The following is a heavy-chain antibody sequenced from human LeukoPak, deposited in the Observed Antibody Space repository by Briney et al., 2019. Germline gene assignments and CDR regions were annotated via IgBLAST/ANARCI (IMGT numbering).Heavy chain of an antibody. J-gene: IGHJ4*02. Sequence: GGSLRLSCAASGFTFSTYAMTWVRQAPGKGLEWVAVISYDGSNKYYADSVKGRFTISRDNSKNTLYLQMNSLTAEDTAVFYCARDDRGIAAAGFLDYWGQGTLVTVSS. V-gene: IGHV3-30*04. CDR3: ARDDRGIAAAGFLDY. CDR1: GFTFSTYA. CDR2: ISYDGSNK. D-gene: IGHD6-13*01.